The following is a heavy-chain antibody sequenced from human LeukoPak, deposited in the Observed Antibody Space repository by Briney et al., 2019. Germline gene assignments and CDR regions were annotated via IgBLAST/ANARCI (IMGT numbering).Heavy chain of an antibody. CDR3: ASRDRPDYDDGDY. CDR1: GYSISRGYS. D-gene: IGHD4-17*01. CDR2: IYHSGST. J-gene: IGHJ4*02. Sequence: PSETLSLTCTVSGYSISRGYSWGWIRQPPGKGLEWIGNIYHSGSTNYSPSLKSRVTISVDTSKNQFSLKLSSVTAADTAVYYCASRDRPDYDDGDYWGQGTLVTVSS. V-gene: IGHV4-38-2*02.